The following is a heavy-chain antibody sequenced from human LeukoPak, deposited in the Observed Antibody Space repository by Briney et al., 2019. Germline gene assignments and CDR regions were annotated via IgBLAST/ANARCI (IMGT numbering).Heavy chain of an antibody. CDR3: AKANFWSGYYTEDY. J-gene: IGHJ4*02. Sequence: SCKXSGGTFSSYGMHWVRQAPGKGLEWVAFIRYDGSNKYYTDSVKGRFTISRDNSKNTLYLQMNSLRAEDTAVYYCAKANFWSGYYTEDYWGQGTLVTVSS. CDR2: IRYDGSNK. D-gene: IGHD3-3*01. CDR1: GGTFSSYG. V-gene: IGHV3-30*02.